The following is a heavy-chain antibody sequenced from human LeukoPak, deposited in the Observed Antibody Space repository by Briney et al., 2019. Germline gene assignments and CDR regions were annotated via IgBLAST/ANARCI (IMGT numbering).Heavy chain of an antibody. D-gene: IGHD3-9*01. J-gene: IGHJ3*01. Sequence: PGGSLRLSCAASGFTVSSIYMTWVRQAPGKALEWVSLIYTSGRTFYADSVKGRFTISRDDSENTMYLQMNSLRAEDTAVYYCARVLRYFDYLGAFDLWGQGTTVTVSS. CDR3: ARVLRYFDYLGAFDL. V-gene: IGHV3-53*01. CDR2: IYTSGRT. CDR1: GFTVSSIY.